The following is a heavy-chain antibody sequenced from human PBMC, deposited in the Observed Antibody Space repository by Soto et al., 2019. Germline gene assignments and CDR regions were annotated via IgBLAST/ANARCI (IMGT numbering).Heavy chain of an antibody. CDR3: ARELSNWFDP. V-gene: IGHV3-30-3*01. CDR2: ISYDGSNK. Sequence: LRLSCAASGFTFSSYAMHWVRQAPGKGLEWVAVISYDGSNKYYADSVKGRSTISRDNSKNTLYLQMNSLRAEDTAVYYCARELSNWFDPWGQGTLGAVSS. CDR1: GFTFSSYA. J-gene: IGHJ5*02.